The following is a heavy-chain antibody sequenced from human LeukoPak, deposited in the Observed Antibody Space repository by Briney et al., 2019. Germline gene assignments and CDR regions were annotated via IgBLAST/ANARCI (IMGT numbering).Heavy chain of an antibody. CDR3: ARTHYDFWSMDV. V-gene: IGHV4-59*01. D-gene: IGHD3-3*01. CDR1: GGSISSYY. J-gene: IGHJ6*02. CDR2: IYYSGST. Sequence: PSETLSLTCTVSGGSISSYYWSWIRQPPGKGLEWIGYIYYSGSTNYNPSLKSRVTISVDTSKNQFSLKLSSVTAADTAVYYCARTHYDFWSMDVWGQGTTVTVSS.